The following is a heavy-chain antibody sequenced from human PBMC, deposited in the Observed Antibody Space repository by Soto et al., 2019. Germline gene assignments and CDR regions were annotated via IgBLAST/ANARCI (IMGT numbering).Heavy chain of an antibody. Sequence: PAETLKISGKSFGNSTTNYLISGVRQMPRKTQARMGRIDPSDSYTNYSPSFQGHVTISADKSISTAYLQWSSLKASDTAMYYCARHTWGANTGLSYYYYGMDVWGQGTTVTVSS. CDR1: GNSTTNYL. V-gene: IGHV5-10-1*01. CDR2: IDPSDSYT. J-gene: IGHJ6*02. D-gene: IGHD5-18*01. CDR3: ARHTWGANTGLSYYYYGMDV.